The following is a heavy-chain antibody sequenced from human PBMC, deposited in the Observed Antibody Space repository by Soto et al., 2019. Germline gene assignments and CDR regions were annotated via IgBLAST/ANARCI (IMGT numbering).Heavy chain of an antibody. J-gene: IGHJ2*01. Sequence: EVQLVESGGGLVQPGGSLRLSCAGSGVVFSSYWMHWVRQVPGKGLVWVSRITNDGSSTTYADSVNGRFTISRDHAKNTLYLQMNSLVAENTAVYYCARGMQGSWYFELWGRGTLVTVSS. V-gene: IGHV3-74*01. CDR1: GVVFSSYW. CDR2: ITNDGSST. CDR3: ARGMQGSWYFEL.